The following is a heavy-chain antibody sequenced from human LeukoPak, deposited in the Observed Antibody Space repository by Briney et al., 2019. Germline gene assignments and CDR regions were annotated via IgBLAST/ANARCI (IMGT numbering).Heavy chain of an antibody. CDR3: ARAPTHCSSTSCYADGAFDI. D-gene: IGHD2-2*01. V-gene: IGHV1-3*01. CDR2: INAGNGNT. J-gene: IGHJ3*02. CDR1: GYTFTSYA. Sequence: ASVKVSCKASGYTFTSYAMHWVRQAPGQRLEWMGWINAGNGNTKYSQKFQGRVTITRDTSASTAYMELSSLRSEDTAVYYCARAPTHCSSTSCYADGAFDIWGQGTMVTASS.